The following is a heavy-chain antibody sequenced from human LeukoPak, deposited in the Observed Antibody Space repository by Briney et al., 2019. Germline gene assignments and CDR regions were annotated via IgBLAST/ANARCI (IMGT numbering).Heavy chain of an antibody. Sequence: SVKVSCKAYGGTFSRFTISWVRQAPGQGFEWMGGITPIFGTANFAQKFQGRVSITADGSTSTAFMELSSLRSEDTAVYYCARNRMATIVHDAYDIWGQGTMVTVSS. CDR3: ARNRMATIVHDAYDI. J-gene: IGHJ3*02. D-gene: IGHD5-24*01. CDR1: GGTFSRFT. CDR2: ITPIFGTA. V-gene: IGHV1-69*13.